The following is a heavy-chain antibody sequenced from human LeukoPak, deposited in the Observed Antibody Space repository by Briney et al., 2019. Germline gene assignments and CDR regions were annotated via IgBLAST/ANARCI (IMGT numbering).Heavy chain of an antibody. CDR3: AKDRRIGYYDNSGLFDP. J-gene: IGHJ5*02. CDR2: ISGSGGST. D-gene: IGHD3-22*01. V-gene: IGHV3-23*01. Sequence: GGSLRLSCAASGFTFSSYAMSWVRQAPGKGLEWVSAISGSGGSTYYADSVKGRFTISRDNSKNTLYLQMNSLRAKDTAVYYCAKDRRIGYYDNSGLFDPWGQGTLVTVSS. CDR1: GFTFSSYA.